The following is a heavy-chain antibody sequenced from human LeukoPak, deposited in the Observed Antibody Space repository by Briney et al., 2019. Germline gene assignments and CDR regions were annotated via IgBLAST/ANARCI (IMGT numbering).Heavy chain of an antibody. J-gene: IGHJ3*02. CDR1: GVTFEDYG. D-gene: IGHD3-22*01. CDR3: ARGYYDSSDDDAFDI. V-gene: IGHV3-20*04. Sequence: PGGSLGLSCAASGVTFEDYGMSGVRQAPGKGLEWVSGINWNGGSTGYADSVKGRFTISRDNAKNSLYLQMNSLRAEDTALYYCARGYYDSSDDDAFDIWGQGTMVTVSS. CDR2: INWNGGST.